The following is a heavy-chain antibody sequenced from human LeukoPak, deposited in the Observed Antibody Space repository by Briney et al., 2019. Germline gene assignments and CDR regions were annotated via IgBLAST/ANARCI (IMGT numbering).Heavy chain of an antibody. CDR1: GGSFSGYY. CDR2: INHSGST. CDR3: ARGRADYYDLSPYYFDY. J-gene: IGHJ4*02. D-gene: IGHD3-22*01. Sequence: PSETLSLTCAVYGGSFSGYYWSWIRQPPGKGLEWIGEINHSGSTNYNPSLKSRVTISVDTSKNQFSLKLSSVTAADTAVYYCARGRADYYDLSPYYFDYWGQGTLVTVSS. V-gene: IGHV4-34*01.